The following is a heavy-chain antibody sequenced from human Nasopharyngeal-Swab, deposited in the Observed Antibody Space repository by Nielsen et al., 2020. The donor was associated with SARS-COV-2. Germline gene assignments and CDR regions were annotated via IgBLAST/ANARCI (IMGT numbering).Heavy chain of an antibody. Sequence: GGSLRLSCAASGFTFSSYAMHWVRQAPGKGLEWVAVISYDGSNKYYADSVKGRFTISRDNSKNTLYLQMNSLRAEDTAVYYCAREGRYCSGGSCKDYYYYYMDVWGKGTTVTVSS. V-gene: IGHV3-30*04. CDR2: ISYDGSNK. D-gene: IGHD2-15*01. CDR1: GFTFSSYA. CDR3: AREGRYCSGGSCKDYYYYYMDV. J-gene: IGHJ6*03.